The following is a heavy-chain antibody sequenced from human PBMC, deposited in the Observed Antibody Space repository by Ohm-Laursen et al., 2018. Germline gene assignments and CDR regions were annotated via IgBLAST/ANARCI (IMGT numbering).Heavy chain of an antibody. J-gene: IGHJ4*02. D-gene: IGHD3-22*01. V-gene: IGHV4-59*05. Sequence: GTLSLTCTVSGGSISSYYWSWIRQPPGKGLEWIGSIYYSGSTYYNPSLKSRVTISVDTSKNQFSLKLNSLIAADTAVYYCAKVVASTSIDFWGQGILVTVSS. CDR3: AKVVASTSIDF. CDR1: GGSISSYY. CDR2: IYYSGST.